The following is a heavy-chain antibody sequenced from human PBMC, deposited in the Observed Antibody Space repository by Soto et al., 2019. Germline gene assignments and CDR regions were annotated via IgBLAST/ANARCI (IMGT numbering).Heavy chain of an antibody. Sequence: ASVKVSCKASGGTFSSYAISWVRQAPGQGLEWMGGIIPIFGTANYAQKFQGRVTITADESTSTAYMELSSLRSEDTAVYYCAGGYCSGGSCYSSYYYYGMDVWGQGTTVTVS. CDR1: GGTFSSYA. V-gene: IGHV1-69*13. D-gene: IGHD2-15*01. J-gene: IGHJ6*02. CDR3: AGGYCSGGSCYSSYYYYGMDV. CDR2: IIPIFGTA.